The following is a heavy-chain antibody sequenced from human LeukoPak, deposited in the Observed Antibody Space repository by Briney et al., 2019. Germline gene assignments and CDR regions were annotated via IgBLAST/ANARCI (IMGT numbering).Heavy chain of an antibody. CDR2: INQDGSEQ. V-gene: IGHV3-7*04. CDR3: AGGSLDY. CDR1: GFTLSNYW. D-gene: IGHD3-16*01. J-gene: IGHJ1*01. Sequence: PGGSLRLSCVASGFTLSNYWMNWVRQAPGQGLTWVAHINQDGSEQHFVASVQGRFTISRDNAKNSLYLQMDSLRAEDTAVYYCAGGSLDYWGQGIPVTVSS.